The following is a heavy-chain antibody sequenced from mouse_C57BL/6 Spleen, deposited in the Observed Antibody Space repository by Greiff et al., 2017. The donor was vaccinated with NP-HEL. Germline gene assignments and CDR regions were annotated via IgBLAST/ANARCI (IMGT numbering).Heavy chain of an antibody. V-gene: IGHV1-69*01. CDR2: IDPSDSYT. J-gene: IGHJ2*01. D-gene: IGHD1-1*01. Sequence: QVQLQQPGAELVMPGASVKLSCKASGYTFTSYWMHWVKQRPGQGLEWIGEIDPSDSYTNYNQQFKGKSTLTVDKSSSTAYMQLSSLTSEDSAVYYCARAPFITTVVADFDDWGQGTTLTVSS. CDR1: GYTFTSYW. CDR3: ARAPFITTVVADFDD.